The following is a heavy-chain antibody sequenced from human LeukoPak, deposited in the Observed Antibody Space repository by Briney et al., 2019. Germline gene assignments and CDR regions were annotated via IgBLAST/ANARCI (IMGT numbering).Heavy chain of an antibody. D-gene: IGHD2-2*01. V-gene: IGHV2-70*16. J-gene: IGHJ4*02. CDR1: GFSLSTSGMC. CDR2: IDWDDDK. Sequence: SGPVLVKPTQTLTLTSSFSGFSLSTSGMCLSWIRQPPGKALEWLARIDWDDDKFYSPSLETRLTISKDTSKNQVVLTMTNMDPAHTATYHCARTSRRTRCPKSYFDDWGQGTLVIVSS. CDR3: ARTSRRTRCPKSYFDD.